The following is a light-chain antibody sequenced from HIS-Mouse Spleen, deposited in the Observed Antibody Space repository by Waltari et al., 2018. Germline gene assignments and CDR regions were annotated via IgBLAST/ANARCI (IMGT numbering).Light chain of an antibody. CDR3: QQCNNWWT. CDR1: QSVSSN. CDR2: GAS. Sequence: EIVMTQSPATLSVSPGERATLTCRARQSVSSNLAWYQQKPGQAPRLLIYGASTRATGIPARFSGSGSGTEFTLTISSLQSEDVAVYYCQQCNNWWTFGQGTKVEIK. V-gene: IGKV3-15*01. J-gene: IGKJ1*01.